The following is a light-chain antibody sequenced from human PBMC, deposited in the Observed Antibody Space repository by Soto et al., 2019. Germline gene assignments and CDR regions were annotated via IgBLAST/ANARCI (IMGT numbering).Light chain of an antibody. Sequence: DIKMTQSPSTLSASVGDRVTITCRASQSIDIFLAWYQQKPGKAPKLLIYKASPLESGVPSRFSGSGSGTEFTLPSSSLQPDEFASYYGQHYSRYRAFGQGTKAEIK. CDR1: QSIDIF. CDR3: QHYSRYRA. V-gene: IGKV1-5*03. CDR2: KAS. J-gene: IGKJ1*01.